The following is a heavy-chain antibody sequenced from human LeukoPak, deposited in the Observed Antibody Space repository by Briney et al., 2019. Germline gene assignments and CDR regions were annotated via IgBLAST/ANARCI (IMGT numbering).Heavy chain of an antibody. V-gene: IGHV1-18*04. CDR2: ISAYNGNT. CDR1: GYTFTDYY. D-gene: IGHD6-6*01. Sequence: ASVKVSCKASGYTFTDYYIHWVRQAPGQGLEWMGWISAYNGNTNYAQKLQGRVTMTTDTSTSTAYMELRSLRSDDTAVYYCAREGGSSSSYYYYMDVWGKGTTVTVSS. CDR3: AREGGSSSSYYYYMDV. J-gene: IGHJ6*03.